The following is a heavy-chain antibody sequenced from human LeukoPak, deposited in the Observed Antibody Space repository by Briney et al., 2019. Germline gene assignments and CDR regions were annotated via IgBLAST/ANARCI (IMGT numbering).Heavy chain of an antibody. CDR1: GFSVSTDH. V-gene: IGHV3-53*01. D-gene: IGHD3-16*02. J-gene: IGHJ4*02. CDR3: ARVWELSYDY. Sequence: GGSLRLSCAASGFSVSTDHMSWVRQAPGKGLEWVSVIYNDGSTYYADTVKDRFTISRDNSKNTVDLLVNSLRAEDTAVYYCARVWELSYDYWGQGTLVTVSS. CDR2: IYNDGST.